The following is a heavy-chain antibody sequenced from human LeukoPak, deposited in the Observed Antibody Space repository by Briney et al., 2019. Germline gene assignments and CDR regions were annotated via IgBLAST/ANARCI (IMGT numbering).Heavy chain of an antibody. D-gene: IGHD3-9*01. CDR2: INHSGST. CDR3: ARGLTRELRDFDWAKTSWFDP. J-gene: IGHJ5*02. Sequence: KPSETLSLTCAVYGGSFSGYYWRWLRQPPGKGGVGIGEINHSGSTNYNPSLKSPVTISVDTSKNQFYLKLSSVTAAATAVYYCARGLTRELRDFDWAKTSWFDPWGQGTLVTVSS. V-gene: IGHV4-34*01. CDR1: GGSFSGYY.